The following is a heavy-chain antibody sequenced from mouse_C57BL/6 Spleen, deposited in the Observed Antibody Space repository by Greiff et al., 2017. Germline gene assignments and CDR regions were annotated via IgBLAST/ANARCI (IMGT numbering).Heavy chain of an antibody. CDR2: IWRGGST. J-gene: IGHJ4*01. Sequence: VQRVESGPGLVQPSQSLSITCTVSGFSLTSYGVHWVRQSPGKGLEWLGVIWRGGSTDYNAAFMSRLSITKDNSKSQVFFKMNSLQADDTAIYYCAKSDYDVDYAMDYWGQGTSVTVSS. CDR1: GFSLTSYG. V-gene: IGHV2-5*01. CDR3: AKSDYDVDYAMDY. D-gene: IGHD2-4*01.